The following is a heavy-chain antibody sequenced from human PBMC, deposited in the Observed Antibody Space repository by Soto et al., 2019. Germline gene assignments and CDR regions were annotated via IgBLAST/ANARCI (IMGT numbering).Heavy chain of an antibody. CDR3: ANTQSGYSPWYFDY. V-gene: IGHV3-23*01. CDR1: AFSFRIYS. D-gene: IGHD3-3*01. CDR2: ISGSDGST. Sequence: GGSLRLPCTASAFSFRIYSMNWVRQAPGKGLEWVSGISGSDGSTYYADSVKGRFTISRDNAKKKLYLQMNSLRAEDTAVYYCANTQSGYSPWYFDYWGQGARVSVSS. J-gene: IGHJ4*02.